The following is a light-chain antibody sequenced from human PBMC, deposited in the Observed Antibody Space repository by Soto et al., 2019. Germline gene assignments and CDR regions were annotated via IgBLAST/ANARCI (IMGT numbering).Light chain of an antibody. CDR2: DVS. CDR1: SSDVGGYNY. V-gene: IGLV2-14*03. Sequence: QSVLTQPASVSGYPGQSITISCTGTSSDVGGYNYVSWYQQHPGKAPKLMIYDVSDRPSGLSNRFSGSKSGNTASLTISGLQAEDEADYYCSSYTSSGTQVFGTGTKLTVL. J-gene: IGLJ1*01. CDR3: SSYTSSGTQV.